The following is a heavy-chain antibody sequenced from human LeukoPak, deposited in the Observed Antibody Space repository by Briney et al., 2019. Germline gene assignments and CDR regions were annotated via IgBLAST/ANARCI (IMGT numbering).Heavy chain of an antibody. CDR3: ARSVATPSDPYYYYYGMDV. CDR2: INPNSGGT. CDR1: GYTFTGYY. J-gene: IGHJ6*02. D-gene: IGHD5-12*01. V-gene: IGHV1-2*04. Sequence: APVKVSCKASGYTFTGYYMHWVRQAPGQGLEWMGWINPNSGGTNYAQKFQGWVTMTRDTSISTAYMELSRLRSDDTAVYYCARSVATPSDPYYYYYGMDVWGQGTTVTVSS.